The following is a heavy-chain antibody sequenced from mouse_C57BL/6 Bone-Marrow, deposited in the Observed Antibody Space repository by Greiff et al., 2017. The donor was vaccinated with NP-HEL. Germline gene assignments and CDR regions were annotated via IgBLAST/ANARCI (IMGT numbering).Heavy chain of an antibody. D-gene: IGHD1-1*01. CDR3: ARVVAHYYAMDY. CDR1: GYTFPSYW. V-gene: IGHV1-59*01. CDR2: IDPSDSYT. J-gene: IGHJ4*01. Sequence: QVQLQQPGAELVRPGTSVKLSCKASGYTFPSYWMHWVKQRPGQGLEWIGVIDPSDSYTHYNPKFTGKATLTVDTSSSTAYMQRSSLTSEDSAVYFCARVVAHYYAMDYWGQGTSGTVSS.